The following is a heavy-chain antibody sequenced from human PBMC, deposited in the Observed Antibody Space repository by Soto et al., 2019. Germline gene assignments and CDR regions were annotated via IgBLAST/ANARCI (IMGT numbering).Heavy chain of an antibody. V-gene: IGHV3-23*01. CDR1: GFTFSSYA. CDR3: AKGGNWNDFVSLGYYFDY. Sequence: GGSLRLSCAASGFTFSSYAMSWVRQAPGKGLEWVSAISGSGGSTYYADSVKGRFTISRDNSKNTRYLQMNSLRAEDTAVYYCAKGGNWNDFVSLGYYFDYWGQGTLVTVSS. J-gene: IGHJ4*02. CDR2: ISGSGGST. D-gene: IGHD1-20*01.